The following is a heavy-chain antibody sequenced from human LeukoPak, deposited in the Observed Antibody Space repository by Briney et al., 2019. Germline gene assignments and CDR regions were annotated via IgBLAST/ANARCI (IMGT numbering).Heavy chain of an antibody. D-gene: IGHD1-14*01. Sequence: ASVKVSCKASGYTFTSNYIHWVRQAPGQGLEWMGMIYPRDGSTSYAQKFQGRVTVTRDTSTSTVHMELSGLRSEDTAVYYCAREAEKAGSHDYWGQGTLVTVSS. CDR2: IYPRDGST. CDR1: GYTFTSNY. V-gene: IGHV1-46*01. J-gene: IGHJ4*02. CDR3: AREAEKAGSHDY.